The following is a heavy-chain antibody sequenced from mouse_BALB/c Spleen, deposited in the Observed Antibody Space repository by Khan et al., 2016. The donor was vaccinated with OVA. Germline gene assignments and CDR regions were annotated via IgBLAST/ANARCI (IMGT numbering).Heavy chain of an antibody. V-gene: IGHV2-2*02. Sequence: QVQLKQSGPGLVQPSQSLSITCTVSGLSLTNYGIHWVRQSPGRGLEWLGVIWSGGTTDSNAPFVSRLSIIKDNSKSQVFFKMNSLQANETAIYYDASPVYYDGYAMDYWGQGTSVTVSS. CDR2: IWSGGTT. CDR3: ASPVYYDGYAMDY. D-gene: IGHD1-1*01. CDR1: GLSLTNYG. J-gene: IGHJ4*01.